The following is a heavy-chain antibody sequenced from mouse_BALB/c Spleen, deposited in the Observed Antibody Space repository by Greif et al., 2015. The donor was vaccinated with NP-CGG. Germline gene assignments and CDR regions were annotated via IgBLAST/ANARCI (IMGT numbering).Heavy chain of an antibody. Sequence: VQLQQSGAELARPGASVKLSCKASGYTFTSYWMQWVKQRPGQGLEWIGAIYPGDGDTRYTQKFKGKATLTADKSSSTAYMQLSSLASEDSAVYYCARGYYRYDDAMDYWGQGTSVTVSS. J-gene: IGHJ4*01. CDR1: GYTFTSYW. V-gene: IGHV1-87*01. D-gene: IGHD2-14*01. CDR2: IYPGDGDT. CDR3: ARGYYRYDDAMDY.